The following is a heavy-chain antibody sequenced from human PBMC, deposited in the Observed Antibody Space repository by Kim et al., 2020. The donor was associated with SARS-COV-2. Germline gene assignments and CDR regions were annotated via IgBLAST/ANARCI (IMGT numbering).Heavy chain of an antibody. CDR3: AKGHIAARYAYYYYGMDV. J-gene: IGHJ6*02. Sequence: GGSLRLSCAASGFTFDDYTMHWVRQAPGKGLEWVSLISWDGGSTYYADSVKGRFTISRDNSKNSLYLQMNSLRTEDTALYYCAKGHIAARYAYYYYGMDVWGQGTTVTVSS. CDR1: GFTFDDYT. V-gene: IGHV3-43*01. CDR2: ISWDGGST. D-gene: IGHD6-6*01.